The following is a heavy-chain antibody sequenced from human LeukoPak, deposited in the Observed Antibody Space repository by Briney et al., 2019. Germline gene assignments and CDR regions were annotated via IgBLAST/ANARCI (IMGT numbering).Heavy chain of an antibody. CDR3: ARGLYGSGSYYLDY. Sequence: GASVKVSCKASGGTFSSYAIRWVRQAPGQGLEWMGRIIPILGIANYAQKFQGRVTITADKSTSTAYMELSSLRSEDTAVYYCARGLYGSGSYYLDYWGQGTLVTVSS. CDR2: IIPILGIA. V-gene: IGHV1-69*04. CDR1: GGTFSSYA. J-gene: IGHJ4*02. D-gene: IGHD3-10*01.